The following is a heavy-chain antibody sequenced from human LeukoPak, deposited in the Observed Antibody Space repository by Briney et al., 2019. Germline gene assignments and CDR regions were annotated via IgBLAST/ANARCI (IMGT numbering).Heavy chain of an antibody. CDR1: GYTFTSYA. CDR2: IIPIFGTA. Sequence: SVKVSCKASGYTFTSYAISWVRQAPGQGLEWMGGIIPIFGTANYAQKFQGRVTITADESTSTAYMELSSLRSEDTAVYYCARDRADYDILTGYPMDYYYGMDVWGQGTTVTVSS. CDR3: ARDRADYDILTGYPMDYYYGMDV. V-gene: IGHV1-69*13. D-gene: IGHD3-9*01. J-gene: IGHJ6*02.